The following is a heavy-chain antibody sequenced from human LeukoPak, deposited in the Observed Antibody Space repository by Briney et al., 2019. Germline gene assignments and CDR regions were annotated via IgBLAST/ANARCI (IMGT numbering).Heavy chain of an antibody. J-gene: IGHJ4*02. CDR1: GASITSSSFY. Sequence: SETLSLTCSVSGASITSSSFYWGWIRQPPGKGLEWIGSIYYTGNTNYNPSLKSRVTMSLDTSKNQVSLKLTSVTAADTAVYYCATGGDRRKVGYWGQGTLVTVSS. V-gene: IGHV4-39*07. D-gene: IGHD2-21*02. CDR2: IYYTGNT. CDR3: ATGGDRRKVGY.